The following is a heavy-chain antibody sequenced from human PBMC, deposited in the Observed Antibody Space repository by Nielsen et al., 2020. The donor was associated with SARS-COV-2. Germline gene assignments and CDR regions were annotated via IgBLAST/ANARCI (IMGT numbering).Heavy chain of an antibody. V-gene: IGHV3-43*01. J-gene: IGHJ4*02. Sequence: GGSLRLSCAASGFTFSSYSMNWVRQAPGKGLEWVSLISWDGGSTYYADSVKGRFTISRDNSKNSLYLQMNSLRTEDTALYYCAKAYSSSWGSYFDYWGQGTLVTVSS. CDR1: GFTFSSYS. D-gene: IGHD6-13*01. CDR3: AKAYSSSWGSYFDY. CDR2: ISWDGGST.